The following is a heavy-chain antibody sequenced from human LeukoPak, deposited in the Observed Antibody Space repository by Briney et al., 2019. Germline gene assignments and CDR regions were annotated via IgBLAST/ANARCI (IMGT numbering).Heavy chain of an antibody. CDR2: ISGSGGST. CDR1: GFTFSSYA. V-gene: IGHV3-23*01. CDR3: AKGGSGWRIEY. Sequence: GGSLRLSCAASGFTFSSYAMSWVRQAPGKGLEWVSAISGSGGSTYYADSVKGRFTISRDNSKNTLYLQMDSLRPEDTAVYYCAKGGSGWRIEYWGQGTLVTVSS. J-gene: IGHJ4*02. D-gene: IGHD6-19*01.